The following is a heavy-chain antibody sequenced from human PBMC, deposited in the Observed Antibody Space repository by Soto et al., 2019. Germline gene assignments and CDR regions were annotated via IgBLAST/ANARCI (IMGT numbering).Heavy chain of an antibody. Sequence: PSETLSLTCIVSGGSISSSNYYWGWIRQPPGKGLEWIGSIYYSGTTYYNPSLKSRVTISVDTSKNQFSLKLSSVTAADTAVYYCARQLVTTWFDPWGQGTLVTVSS. J-gene: IGHJ5*02. V-gene: IGHV4-39*01. D-gene: IGHD2-21*02. CDR2: IYYSGTT. CDR1: GGSISSSNYY. CDR3: ARQLVTTWFDP.